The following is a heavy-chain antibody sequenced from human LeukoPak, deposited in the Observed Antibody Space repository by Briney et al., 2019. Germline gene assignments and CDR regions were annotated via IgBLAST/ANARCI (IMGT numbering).Heavy chain of an antibody. D-gene: IGHD4-23*01. Sequence: GRSLRLSCAASGFTFSNAWMSCVRQAPGKGLEWVGRIKSKTDGGTTDYAAPVKGRFTISRDDSKNTLDLQMNSLKTEDTAVYYCTTDSESMTTVGAFDYWGQGTLVTVSS. V-gene: IGHV3-15*01. CDR1: GFTFSNAW. CDR2: IKSKTDGGTT. J-gene: IGHJ4*02. CDR3: TTDSESMTTVGAFDY.